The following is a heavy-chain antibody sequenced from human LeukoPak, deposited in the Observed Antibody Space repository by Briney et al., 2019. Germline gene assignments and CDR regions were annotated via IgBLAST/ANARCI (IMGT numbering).Heavy chain of an antibody. CDR1: GFTFDDYA. Sequence: PGGSLRLSCAASGFTFDDYAMHWVRQAPGKGLEWVSGISWNSGSIGYADSVKGRFTISRDNAKNSLYLQMNSLRAEDTAVYYCARWGGMAGMTAGIRREAFDIWGQGTMVTVSS. V-gene: IGHV3-9*01. CDR3: ARWGGMAGMTAGIRREAFDI. J-gene: IGHJ3*02. CDR2: ISWNSGSI. D-gene: IGHD6-19*01.